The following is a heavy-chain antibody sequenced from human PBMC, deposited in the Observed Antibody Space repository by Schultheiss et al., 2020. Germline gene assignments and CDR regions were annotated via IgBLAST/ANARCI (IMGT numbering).Heavy chain of an antibody. CDR2: ISGSGGST. Sequence: GESLKISCAASGFTFSSYAMSWVRQAPGKGLEWVSAISGSGGSTYYADSVKGRFTISRDNSKNTLYLQMNSLRAEDTAVYYCARGPDDSSGHYPRHFDYWGQGTLVTVSS. CDR3: ARGPDDSSGHYPRHFDY. J-gene: IGHJ4*02. CDR1: GFTFSSYA. V-gene: IGHV3-23*01. D-gene: IGHD3-22*01.